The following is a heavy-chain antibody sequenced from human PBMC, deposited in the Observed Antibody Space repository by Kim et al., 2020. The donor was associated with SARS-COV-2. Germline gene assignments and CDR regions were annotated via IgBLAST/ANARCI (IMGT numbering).Heavy chain of an antibody. CDR3: ARDSAGYSSRLDI. D-gene: IGHD6-13*01. V-gene: IGHV4-31*02. J-gene: IGHJ3*02. Sequence: YNPSLKSRVTISVDTSKNQFSLKLSSVTAADTAVYYCARDSAGYSSRLDIWGQGTMVTVSS.